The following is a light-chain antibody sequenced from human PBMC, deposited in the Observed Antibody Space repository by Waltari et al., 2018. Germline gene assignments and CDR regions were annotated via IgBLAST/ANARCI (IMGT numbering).Light chain of an antibody. V-gene: IGLV3-19*01. CDR2: GEE. Sequence: SYELTQDPAVSVALGQTVRITCQGDSLRRYSATWFQQKPGQAPVFVLYGEETRPSGFSDRFAGSRSESTAVLTISGAQAEDEADYYCNSRESSVDYIIFGGGTKLTVL. CDR1: SLRRYS. CDR3: NSRESSVDYII. J-gene: IGLJ2*01.